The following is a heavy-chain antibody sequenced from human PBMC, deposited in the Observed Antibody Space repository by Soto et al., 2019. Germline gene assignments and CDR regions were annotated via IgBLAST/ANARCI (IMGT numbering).Heavy chain of an antibody. CDR1: GYTFTGYY. D-gene: IGHD6-19*01. CDR3: ATDGPLIAVAGNRWYYYYGMDV. J-gene: IGHJ6*02. Sequence: ASVKVSCKASGYTFTGYYMHWVRQAPGQGLEWMGWINPNSGGTNYAQKFQGRVTMTRDTSISTAYMELSRLRSDDTAVYYCATDGPLIAVAGNRWYYYYGMDVCGQGTTVTVSS. V-gene: IGHV1-2*02. CDR2: INPNSGGT.